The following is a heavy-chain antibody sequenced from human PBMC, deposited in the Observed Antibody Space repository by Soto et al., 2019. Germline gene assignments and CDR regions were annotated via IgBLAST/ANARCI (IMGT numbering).Heavy chain of an antibody. CDR1: GYSFTSYW. Sequence: GQSLKISCKGSGYSFTSYWIGWVRQMPGKGLELMGIIYPGDSDTRYSPSFQGQVTISADKSISTAYLQWSSLKASDTAMYYCARTAAAGKYYYGMDVWGQGTTVTVSS. J-gene: IGHJ6*02. CDR2: IYPGDSDT. V-gene: IGHV5-51*01. CDR3: ARTAAAGKYYYGMDV. D-gene: IGHD6-13*01.